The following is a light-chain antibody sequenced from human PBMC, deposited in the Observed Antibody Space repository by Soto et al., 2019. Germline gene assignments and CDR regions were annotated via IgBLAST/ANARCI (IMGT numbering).Light chain of an antibody. CDR2: GAS. CDR3: LQRINWIT. CDR1: QSIGSK. V-gene: IGKV3-15*01. Sequence: EIVMTQSPATLSVSPGERATLSCRASQSIGSKLAWYQQKPGQAPRLLIYGASNRATGIPARFGGSGSGTEFALSISIMQSEDCAVYYCLQRINWITFGGGNKVAIK. J-gene: IGKJ4*01.